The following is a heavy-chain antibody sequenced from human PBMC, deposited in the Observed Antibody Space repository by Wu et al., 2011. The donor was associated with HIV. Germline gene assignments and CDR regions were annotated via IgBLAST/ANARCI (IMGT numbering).Heavy chain of an antibody. D-gene: IGHD3-10*01. V-gene: IGHV1-69-2*01. CDR1: GYTFSDYY. J-gene: IGHJ4*02. CDR2: VDPEDGET. CDR3: ALRTRAGSGSDY. Sequence: EVQLVQSGAEVKKPGATVKISCKVSGYTFSDYYMHWVQQAPGKGLEWMGFVDPEDGETKYAQKFQGRVTITADKSTSTAYMELSSLRSEDTAVYYCALRTRAGSGSDYWGQGTLVTVSS.